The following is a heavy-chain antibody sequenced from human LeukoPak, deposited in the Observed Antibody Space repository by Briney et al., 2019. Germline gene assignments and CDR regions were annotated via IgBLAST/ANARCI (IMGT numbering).Heavy chain of an antibody. Sequence: ASVKVSCKVSGYTLTELSMHWVRQAPGKGLEWMGGFDPEDGETIYAQKFQGRVTMTGDTSTDTAYMELSSLRSEDTAVYYCATSPGFVVVPAATGALSYWGQGTLVTVSS. V-gene: IGHV1-24*01. CDR3: ATSPGFVVVPAATGALSY. CDR2: FDPEDGET. J-gene: IGHJ4*02. CDR1: GYTLTELS. D-gene: IGHD2-2*01.